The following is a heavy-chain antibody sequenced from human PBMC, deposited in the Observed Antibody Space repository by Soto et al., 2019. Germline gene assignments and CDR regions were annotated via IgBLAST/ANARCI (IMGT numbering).Heavy chain of an antibody. CDR2: IYYSGST. V-gene: IGHV4-59*01. Sequence: SETLSLTCTVSGGSISSYYWSWIRQPPGKGLEWIGYIYYSGSTNYNPSLKSRVTISVDTSKNQFSLKLSSVTAADTAVYYCARGGYFDWLSLYYYGMDVWGQGTTVTVSS. CDR1: GGSISSYY. D-gene: IGHD3-9*01. CDR3: ARGGYFDWLSLYYYGMDV. J-gene: IGHJ6*02.